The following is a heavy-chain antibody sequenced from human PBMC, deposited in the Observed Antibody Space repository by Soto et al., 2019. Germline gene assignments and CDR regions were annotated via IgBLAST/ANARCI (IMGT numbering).Heavy chain of an antibody. CDR1: GYTFTAYY. V-gene: IGHV1-2*02. CDR3: AGGRIVVVGSRAYYGLDV. D-gene: IGHD3-22*01. CDR2: INPKFGDT. Sequence: QVQLVQSGAEVKEPGDSVRVSCEASGYTFTAYYIHWVRQAPGQGLEWMGWINPKFGDTTYAQDFQGRVSMTRDMSISTVYMELSRLTSDDTAIYYCAGGRIVVVGSRAYYGLDVWGQGTTVTVSS. J-gene: IGHJ6*02.